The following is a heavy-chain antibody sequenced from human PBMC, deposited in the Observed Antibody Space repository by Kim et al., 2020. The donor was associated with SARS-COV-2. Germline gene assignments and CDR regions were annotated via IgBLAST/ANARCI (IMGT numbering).Heavy chain of an antibody. D-gene: IGHD6-19*01. J-gene: IGHJ4*02. Sequence: ASATPVKGKVTISRDDSKNTLYLQRNSLKTEDTAVYYCTTLIHSGWYRGVWGQGTLVTVSS. CDR3: TTLIHSGWYRGV. V-gene: IGHV3-15*01.